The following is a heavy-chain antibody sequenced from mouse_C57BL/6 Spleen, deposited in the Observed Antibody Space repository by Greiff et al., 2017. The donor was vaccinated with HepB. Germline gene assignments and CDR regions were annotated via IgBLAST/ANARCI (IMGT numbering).Heavy chain of an antibody. D-gene: IGHD2-10*01. CDR3: ARGLQSLAGYFDV. J-gene: IGHJ1*03. V-gene: IGHV1-53*01. Sequence: QVRLQQPGTELVKPGASVKLSCKASGYTFTSYWMHWVKQRPGQGLEWIGNINPSNGGTNYNEKFKSKATLTVDKSSSTAYMQLSSLTSEDSAVYYCARGLQSLAGYFDVWGTGTTVTVSS. CDR2: INPSNGGT. CDR1: GYTFTSYW.